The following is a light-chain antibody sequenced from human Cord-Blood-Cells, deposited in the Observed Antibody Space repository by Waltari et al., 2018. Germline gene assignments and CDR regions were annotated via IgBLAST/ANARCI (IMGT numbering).Light chain of an antibody. CDR2: DAS. V-gene: IGKV3-11*01. CDR3: QRRSNWPVT. Sequence: EIVLTQSPATLSLSPGERATLSCRASQSVSSYSAWYQQKPGQAPRLLIYDASNRATGIAARFGGSGSGTDFTLTISSLEPEDFAVYYCQRRSNWPVTFGPGTKVDIK. J-gene: IGKJ3*01. CDR1: QSVSSY.